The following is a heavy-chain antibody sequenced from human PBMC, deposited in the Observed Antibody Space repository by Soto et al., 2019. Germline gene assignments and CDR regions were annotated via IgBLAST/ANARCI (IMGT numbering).Heavy chain of an antibody. CDR3: ARGISGGRHFDY. D-gene: IGHD2-15*01. Sequence: QVQLQESGPGLVKPSGTLSLTCAVSGGSISSSNWWSWVRQPPGKGLEWIGEIYHSGSTNYNPSLKIRXXLXAXTSKNPVARQLRSVRAADPAVYYCARGISGGRHFDYWGQGTLVTVSS. V-gene: IGHV4-4*02. CDR1: GGSISSSNW. J-gene: IGHJ4*02. CDR2: IYHSGST.